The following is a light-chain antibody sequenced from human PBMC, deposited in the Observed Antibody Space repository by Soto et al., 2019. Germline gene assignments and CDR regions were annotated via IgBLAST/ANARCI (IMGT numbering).Light chain of an antibody. J-gene: IGKJ4*01. CDR2: WAS. CDR3: QQHYSTPLT. V-gene: IGKV4-1*01. CDR1: QSVLFSSNNLNY. Sequence: DIVLTQSPDSLAVSLGARATINCKSSQSVLFSSNNLNYLAWYQQKPGQPPKLLIYWASTRDSGVPDRFSGSGFGTNFTLIINSLQAEDVAVYYCQQHYSTPLTFGGGTNVEIK.